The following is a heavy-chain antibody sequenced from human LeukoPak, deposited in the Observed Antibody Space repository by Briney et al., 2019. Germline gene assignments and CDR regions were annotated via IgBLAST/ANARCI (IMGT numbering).Heavy chain of an antibody. J-gene: IGHJ3*02. V-gene: IGHV4-59*01. Sequence: PSETLSLTCTVSGGSISSYYWSWIRQPPGKGLEWIGYIYYSGSTNYNPSLKSRVTISVDTSKNQFSLKLSSVTAADTAVYYCASYTYYYGSIDAFDIWGQGTMVTVSS. D-gene: IGHD3-10*01. CDR3: ASYTYYYGSIDAFDI. CDR1: GGSISSYY. CDR2: IYYSGST.